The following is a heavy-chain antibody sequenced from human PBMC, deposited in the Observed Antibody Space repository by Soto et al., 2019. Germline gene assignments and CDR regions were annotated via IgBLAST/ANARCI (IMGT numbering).Heavy chain of an antibody. CDR1: GGSVSSGSYY. CDR2: IYYSGST. Sequence: SETLSLTCTVSGGSVSSGSYYWSWIRQPPGKGLEWIGYIYYSGSTNYNPSLKSRVTISVDTSKNQFSLKLSSVTAADTAVYYCARTTPGIAVAGTTLGFDYWGQGTLVTVSS. V-gene: IGHV4-61*01. J-gene: IGHJ4*02. D-gene: IGHD6-19*01. CDR3: ARTTPGIAVAGTTLGFDY.